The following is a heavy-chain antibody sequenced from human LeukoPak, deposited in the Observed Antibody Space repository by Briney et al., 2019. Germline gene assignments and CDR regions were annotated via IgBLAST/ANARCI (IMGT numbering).Heavy chain of an antibody. CDR1: GGSISSGGYY. CDR3: ARAVAASALVDY. V-gene: IGHV4-31*03. Sequence: SETLSLTCTVSGGSISSGGYYWSWIRQHPGKGLEWIGYIYYSGSTYYNPSLKSRVNISVDTSKNQFSLKLSSVTAADTAVYYCARAVAASALVDYWGQGTLVTVSS. D-gene: IGHD2-15*01. CDR2: IYYSGST. J-gene: IGHJ4*02.